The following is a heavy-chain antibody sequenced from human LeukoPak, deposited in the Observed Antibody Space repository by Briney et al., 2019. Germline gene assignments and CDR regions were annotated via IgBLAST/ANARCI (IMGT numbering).Heavy chain of an antibody. V-gene: IGHV3-21*01. CDR1: GFTFSSYA. CDR3: ARDGVMVRGVTDFDY. J-gene: IGHJ4*02. Sequence: GASLRLSCAASGFTFSSYAMSWVRQAPGKGLEWVSAISSSSSYIYYADSVKGRFTISRDNAKNSLYLQMNSLRAEDTAVYYCARDGVMVRGVTDFDYWGQGTLVTVSS. D-gene: IGHD3-10*01. CDR2: ISSSSSYI.